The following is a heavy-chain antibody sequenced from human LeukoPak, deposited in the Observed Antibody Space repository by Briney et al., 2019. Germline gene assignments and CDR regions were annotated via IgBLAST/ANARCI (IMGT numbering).Heavy chain of an antibody. V-gene: IGHV3-48*03. CDR3: ARDIVVVPAAIYYFDY. CDR1: GFTFSSYE. J-gene: IGHJ4*02. Sequence: GGSLRLSCAASGFTFSSYEMNWVRQAPGKGLEWVSYISSSGSTIYYADSVKGRFTISRDNAKNSLYLQMNSLRAEDTAAYYCARDIVVVPAAIYYFDYWGQGTLVTVSS. CDR2: ISSSGSTI. D-gene: IGHD2-2*02.